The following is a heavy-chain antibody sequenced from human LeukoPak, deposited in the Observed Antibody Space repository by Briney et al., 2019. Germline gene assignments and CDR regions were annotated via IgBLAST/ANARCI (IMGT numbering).Heavy chain of an antibody. CDR2: IYTSGST. V-gene: IGHV4-61*02. J-gene: IGHJ4*02. Sequence: PSETLSLTCTVSGGSISSGSYYWSWIRQPAGKGLEWIGRIYTSGSTNYNPSLKSRVTISVDTSKNQFSLKLSSETAADTAVYYCARETGVHYFDYWGQGTLVTVSS. CDR1: GGSISSGSYY. CDR3: ARETGVHYFDY. D-gene: IGHD1-1*01.